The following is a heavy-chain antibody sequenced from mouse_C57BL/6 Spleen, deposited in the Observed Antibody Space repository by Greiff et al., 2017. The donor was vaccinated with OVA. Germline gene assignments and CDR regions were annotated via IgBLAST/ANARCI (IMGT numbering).Heavy chain of an antibody. CDR2: INYDGSST. Sequence: EVHLVESEGGLVQPGSSMKLSCTASGFTFSDYYMAWVRQVPEKGLEWVANINYDGSSTYYLDSLKSRFIISRDNAKNILYLQMSSLKSEDTATYYCARDGGQRGPMGGYFDYWGQGTTLTVSS. D-gene: IGHD3-3*01. V-gene: IGHV5-16*01. CDR1: GFTFSDYY. J-gene: IGHJ2*01. CDR3: ARDGGQRGPMGGYFDY.